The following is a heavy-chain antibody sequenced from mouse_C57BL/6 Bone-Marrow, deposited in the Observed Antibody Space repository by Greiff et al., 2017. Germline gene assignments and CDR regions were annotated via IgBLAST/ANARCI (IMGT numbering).Heavy chain of an antibody. CDR2: ISNGGGST. CDR3: ARNAGFAY. J-gene: IGHJ3*01. Sequence: EVKLVESGGGLVQPGGSLKLSCAASGFTFSDYYMYWVRQTPEKRLEWVAYISNGGGSTYYPDTVKGRFTISRDNAKNTLYLQMSRLKSEDTAMYYCARNAGFAYWGQGTLVTVSA. V-gene: IGHV5-12*01. CDR1: GFTFSDYY.